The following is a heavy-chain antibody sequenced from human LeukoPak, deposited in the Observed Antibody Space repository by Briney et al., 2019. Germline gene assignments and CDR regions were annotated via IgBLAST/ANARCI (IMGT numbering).Heavy chain of an antibody. Sequence: GGSLRLSCAASGFTFSSYWMSWVRQAPGKGLEWVANIKQDGSEKYYVDSVKGRFTISRDNAKNSLYLQMNSLRAEDTAVYYCARHDYGDHEDYFYYMDVWGKGTTVTVSS. CDR2: IKQDGSEK. D-gene: IGHD4-17*01. J-gene: IGHJ6*03. V-gene: IGHV3-7*01. CDR3: ARHDYGDHEDYFYYMDV. CDR1: GFTFSSYW.